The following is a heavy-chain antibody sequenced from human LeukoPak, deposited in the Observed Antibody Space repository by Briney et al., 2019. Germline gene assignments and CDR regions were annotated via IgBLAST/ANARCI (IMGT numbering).Heavy chain of an antibody. CDR3: AREGTSGGLNWLDP. CDR1: SGSISSSGYY. CDR2: IYYSGST. Sequence: PSETLSLTCTVSSGSISSSGYYCSWIRQHPGKGLEWIGCIYYSGSTNYNPSLKSRVTMSVDASKNQFSLRLSSVNAADTAVYFCAREGTSGGLNWLDPWGQGTLVTVSS. V-gene: IGHV4-61*08. D-gene: IGHD3-10*01. J-gene: IGHJ5*02.